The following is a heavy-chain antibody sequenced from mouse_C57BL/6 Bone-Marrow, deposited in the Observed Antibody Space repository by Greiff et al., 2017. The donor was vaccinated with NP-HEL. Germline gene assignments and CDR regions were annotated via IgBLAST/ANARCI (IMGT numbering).Heavy chain of an antibody. J-gene: IGHJ2*01. V-gene: IGHV1-53*01. CDR3: ARLDSSGYVGYFDY. CDR2: INPSNGGT. CDR1: GYTFTSYW. D-gene: IGHD3-2*02. Sequence: QVQLQQPGTELVKPGASVKLSCKASGYTFTSYWMHWVKQRPGQGLEWIGNINPSNGGTSYNQKFKGKATLTVDKSSSTAYMELNSLTSEDSAVYYCARLDSSGYVGYFDYWGQGTTLTVSS.